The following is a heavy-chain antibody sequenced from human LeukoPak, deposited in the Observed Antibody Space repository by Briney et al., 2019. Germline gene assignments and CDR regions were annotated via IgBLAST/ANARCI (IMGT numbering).Heavy chain of an antibody. D-gene: IGHD3-3*01. V-gene: IGHV1-18*01. J-gene: IGHJ2*01. CDR3: ARDRSYDFWSGYYIWYFDL. CDR1: GYTFTSYG. CDR2: ISAYNGNT. Sequence: ASVKVSCKASGYTFTSYGISWVRQAPGQGLEWMGWISAYNGNTNYAQKLQGRVTMTTDTSTSTAYMELRSLRSDDTAVYYCARDRSYDFWSGYYIWYFDLWGRGTLVTVSS.